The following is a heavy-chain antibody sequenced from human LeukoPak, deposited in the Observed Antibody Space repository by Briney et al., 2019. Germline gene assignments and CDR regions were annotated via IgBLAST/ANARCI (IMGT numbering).Heavy chain of an antibody. D-gene: IGHD1-26*01. CDR1: GFTFSSYS. CDR3: ARDLLGWELHYFDY. V-gene: IGHV3-21*01. J-gene: IGHJ4*02. Sequence: GGSLRLSCAASGFTFSSYSMNWVRQAPGKGLEWVSSISSSSSYIYYADSVQGRFTISRDNARNSLYLQMNSLRAEDTAVYYCARDLLGWELHYFDYWGQGTLVTVSS. CDR2: ISSSSSYI.